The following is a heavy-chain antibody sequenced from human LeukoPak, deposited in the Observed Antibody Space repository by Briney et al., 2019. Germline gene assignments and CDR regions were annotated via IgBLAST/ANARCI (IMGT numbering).Heavy chain of an antibody. D-gene: IGHD2-2*01. CDR1: GGTFSSYT. CDR2: IIPIFGTA. J-gene: IGHJ3*02. V-gene: IGHV1-69*13. CDR3: ARSLNPAAKGGDAFDI. Sequence: SVKVSCKASGGTFSSYTIGWVRQAPGQGLEWMGGIIPIFGTANYAQKFQGRVTITADESTSTAYMELSGLRSEDTAVYYCARSLNPAAKGGDAFDIWGQGTMVTVSS.